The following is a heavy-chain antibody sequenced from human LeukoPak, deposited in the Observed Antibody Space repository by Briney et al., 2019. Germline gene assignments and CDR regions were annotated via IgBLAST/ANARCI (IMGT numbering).Heavy chain of an antibody. CDR1: GFTFSSYS. Sequence: GGSLRLSCAASGFTFSSYSMNWVRQAPGQGREWVSSLSSSSSYIDYADSVKGRFTTSRDNSKNSRYLQMNSLRAEDPAVYYCARAGRAYSSSWYWFDPWGQGTLVTVSS. J-gene: IGHJ5*02. CDR3: ARAGRAYSSSWYWFDP. CDR2: LSSSSSYI. D-gene: IGHD6-13*01. V-gene: IGHV3-21*01.